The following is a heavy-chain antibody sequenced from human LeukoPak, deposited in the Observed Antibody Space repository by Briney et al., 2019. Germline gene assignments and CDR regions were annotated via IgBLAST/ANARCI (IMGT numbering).Heavy chain of an antibody. CDR2: IRDSGAIT. D-gene: IGHD6-19*01. V-gene: IGHV3-23*01. J-gene: IGHJ5*02. Sequence: PGGSLRLSCAASGFTFSSYTMNWVRQAPGKGPEWVAAIRDSGAITYYADSVKGRFIVSRDNSQNTLYLQMHGLRAEDTAVYYCARTPRSGPEVPFDPWGQGTLVVVSP. CDR3: ARTPRSGPEVPFDP. CDR1: GFTFSSYT.